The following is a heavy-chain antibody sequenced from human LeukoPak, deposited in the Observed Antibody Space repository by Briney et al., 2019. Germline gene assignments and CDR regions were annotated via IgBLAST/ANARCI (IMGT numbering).Heavy chain of an antibody. CDR2: INYSGGT. J-gene: IGHJ4*02. Sequence: KPSETLSLTCAVYGGSFSGFYGTWIRQPPGKGLEWIGEINYSGGTNYNPSLKSRVTISVDTSKNQFSLTVNSVTAADTAVYYCARRRTFDYWGQGTLVTVSS. CDR1: GGSFSGFY. CDR3: ARRRTFDY. V-gene: IGHV4-34*01. D-gene: IGHD2/OR15-2a*01.